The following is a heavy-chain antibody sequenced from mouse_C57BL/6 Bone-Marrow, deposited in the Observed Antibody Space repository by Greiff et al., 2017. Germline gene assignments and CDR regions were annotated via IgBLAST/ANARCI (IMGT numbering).Heavy chain of an antibody. D-gene: IGHD1-1*01. J-gene: IGHJ1*03. CDR1: GFTFSDYG. CDR2: ISSGSSTI. Sequence: EVMLVESGGGLVKPVGSLKLSCAASGFTFSDYGMHWVRQAPEKGLEWVAYISSGSSTIYYADTVKGRFTISSDNAKNTLFLQMTSLRSEDTAMYYCARDYYGPYWYFDVWGTGTTVTVSS. CDR3: ARDYYGPYWYFDV. V-gene: IGHV5-17*01.